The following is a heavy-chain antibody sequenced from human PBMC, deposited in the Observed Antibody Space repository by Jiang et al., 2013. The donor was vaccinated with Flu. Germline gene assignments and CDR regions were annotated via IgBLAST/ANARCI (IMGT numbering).Heavy chain of an antibody. CDR2: IYLRDSIP. CDR3: AGTYDGSFSWDY. J-gene: IGHJ4*02. Sequence: GAEVKKPGESLKIACKGSGYGSISYWIGWVRRMPGKGLEWMGIIYLRDSIPKYSPSFQAQVTISADKSITTAYLQWSSLKASDTAIYYCAGTYDGSFSWDYWGQGTLVTVSS. V-gene: IGHV5-51*01. D-gene: IGHD1-26*01. CDR1: GYGSISYW.